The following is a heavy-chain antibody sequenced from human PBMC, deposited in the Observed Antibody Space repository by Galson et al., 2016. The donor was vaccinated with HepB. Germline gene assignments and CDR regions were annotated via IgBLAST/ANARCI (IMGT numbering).Heavy chain of an antibody. CDR2: ITYSGTT. V-gene: IGHV4-39*01. Sequence: ETLSLTCFVSGFSVRGSNYHWGWIRQSPGKGLEWVGSITYSGTTYYNPSLKSRVTVSVDTSRDHFSLMLESVTAADTAVYYCVRQHPTGDAPDLWGQGTLVTVSS. J-gene: IGHJ5*02. D-gene: IGHD4-17*01. CDR3: VRQHPTGDAPDL. CDR1: GFSVRGSNYH.